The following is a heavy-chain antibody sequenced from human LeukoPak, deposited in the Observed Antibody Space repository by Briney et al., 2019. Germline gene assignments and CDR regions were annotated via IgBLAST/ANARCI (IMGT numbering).Heavy chain of an antibody. D-gene: IGHD5-18*01. J-gene: IGHJ4*02. CDR3: ARDNGYSYGIDY. V-gene: IGHV4-59*01. Sequence: PSETLSLTCSVSGGSISSYFWSWIRQAPGKGLEWVGYALYTGSTEYNPALKSRVTISLDTSNNQFSLRLSSMTAADTAVYYCARDNGYSYGIDYWGQGGLVTVSS. CDR2: ALYTGST. CDR1: GGSISSYF.